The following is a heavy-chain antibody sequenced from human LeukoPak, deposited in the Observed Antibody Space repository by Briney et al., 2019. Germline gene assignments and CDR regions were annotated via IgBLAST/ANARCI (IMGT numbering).Heavy chain of an antibody. CDR2: ISPTGGRT. CDR1: GFSFRTYA. Sequence: GGSLRLSCAASGFSFRTYAMSWVRQAPGKGLEWVSAISPTGGRTYYADSVEGRFTISRDNSKNTLYLQMNSLRAEDTALYYCAKEEGIVGGMGGGWGQGTLVIVSS. J-gene: IGHJ4*02. CDR3: AKEEGIVGGMGGG. V-gene: IGHV3-23*01. D-gene: IGHD2-15*01.